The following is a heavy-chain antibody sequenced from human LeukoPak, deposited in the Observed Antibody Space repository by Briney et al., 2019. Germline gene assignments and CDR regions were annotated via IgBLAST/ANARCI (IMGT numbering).Heavy chain of an antibody. CDR1: GYSFTSYW. CDR3: ARQRTPMIVVALFDY. J-gene: IGHJ4*02. CDR2: IYPGDSDT. Sequence: PGGSLKISCKGSGYSFTSYWIGWVRQMPGKGLEWMGLIYPGDSDTRYSPSFQGQVTISADKSISTAYLQWSSLKASDTAMYYCARQRTPMIVVALFDYWGQGTLVTVSS. D-gene: IGHD3-22*01. V-gene: IGHV5-51*01.